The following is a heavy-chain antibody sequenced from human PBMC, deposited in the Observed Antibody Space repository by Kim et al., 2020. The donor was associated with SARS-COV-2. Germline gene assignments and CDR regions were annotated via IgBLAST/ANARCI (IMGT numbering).Heavy chain of an antibody. CDR3: AREYVCSSTSCRGYYYYGMDV. V-gene: IGHV3-30-3*01. J-gene: IGHJ6*02. CDR1: GFTFSSYA. Sequence: GGSLRLSCAASGFTFSSYAMHWVRQAPGKGLEWVAVISYDGSNKYYADSVKGRFTISRDNSKNTLYLQMNSLRAEDTAVYYCAREYVCSSTSCRGYYYYGMDVWGQGTTVTVSS. CDR2: ISYDGSNK. D-gene: IGHD2-2*01.